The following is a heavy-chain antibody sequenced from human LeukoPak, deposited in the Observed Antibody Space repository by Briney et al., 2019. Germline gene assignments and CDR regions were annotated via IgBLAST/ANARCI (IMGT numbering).Heavy chain of an antibody. V-gene: IGHV1-2*02. J-gene: IGHJ4*02. Sequence: ASVKVSCKASGYTFTGYYMHWVRQAPGQGLEWMGWINPNSGGTNYAQKFQGRVTMTRDTSISTAYMELSRLRSDGTAVYYCARVVDYYDSSGYERGIDYWGQGTLVTVSS. CDR1: GYTFTGYY. CDR3: ARVVDYYDSSGYERGIDY. D-gene: IGHD3-22*01. CDR2: INPNSGGT.